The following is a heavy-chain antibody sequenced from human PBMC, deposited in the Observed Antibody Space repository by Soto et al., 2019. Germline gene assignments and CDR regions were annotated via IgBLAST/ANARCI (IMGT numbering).Heavy chain of an antibody. CDR2: ISGYNGNT. D-gene: IGHD2-2*01. CDR3: ARAERHSTSWYAMDV. Sequence: QAQLVQSGAEVKKPGASVKVSCKASGYIFSTYGITWVRQAPGQGLEWMGWISGYNGNTDDGQKLQGRVSMTIETSTSTAYMELRSLRADATAVYYCARAERHSTSWYAMDVWGQGTTVIVSS. V-gene: IGHV1-18*01. CDR1: GYIFSTYG. J-gene: IGHJ6*02.